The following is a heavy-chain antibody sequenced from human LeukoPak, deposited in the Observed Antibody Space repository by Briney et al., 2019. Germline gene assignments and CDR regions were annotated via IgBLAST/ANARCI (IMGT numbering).Heavy chain of an antibody. J-gene: IGHJ4*02. CDR3: ARGTYASGNSY. V-gene: IGHV3-48*01. D-gene: IGHD3-10*01. CDR2: ISSTSTNI. Sequence: GGSLRLFCAASGLSFSDFNMNWVRQAPGKGLERISYISSTSTNIYYADSVKGRFTISRDNAKNSLYLQMSSLRAEDTAIYYCARGTYASGNSYWGQGTLVTVSS. CDR1: GLSFSDFN.